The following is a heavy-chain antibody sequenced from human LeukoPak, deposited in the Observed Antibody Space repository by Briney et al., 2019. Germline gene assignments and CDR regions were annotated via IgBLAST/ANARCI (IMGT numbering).Heavy chain of an antibody. V-gene: IGHV3-30*18. CDR3: ANNWNYLDY. CDR2: ISYDGSNK. Sequence: GGSLRLSCAPSGFTFSSYGMHWVRQPPGKGLEWVAVISYDGSNKYYADSVKGRFTISRDKSKNTLYLQMNSLRAEDMAVYYCANNWNYLDYWGQGTLVTVSS. D-gene: IGHD1-20*01. J-gene: IGHJ4*02. CDR1: GFTFSSYG.